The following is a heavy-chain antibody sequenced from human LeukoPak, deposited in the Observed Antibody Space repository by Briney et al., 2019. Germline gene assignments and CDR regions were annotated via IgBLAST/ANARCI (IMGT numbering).Heavy chain of an antibody. CDR2: IWYDGSNK. J-gene: IGHJ4*02. CDR1: GFTFSSYG. CDR3: ARAGLGAAADV. V-gene: IGHV3-33*01. D-gene: IGHD6-13*01. Sequence: GGSLRLSCAASGFTFSSYGMHRVRQAPGKGLEWVALIWYDGSNKYYVDSVKGRFIISRDNSKNTHYLQMNSLRSEDTAVYYCARAGLGAAADVWGQGTLVTVFS.